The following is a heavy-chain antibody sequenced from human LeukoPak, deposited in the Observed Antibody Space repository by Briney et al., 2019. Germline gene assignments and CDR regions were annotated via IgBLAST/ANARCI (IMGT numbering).Heavy chain of an antibody. D-gene: IGHD2-21*02. CDR2: IYYTGGT. CDR3: AREIHCGADRWFDP. V-gene: IGHV4-59*01. J-gene: IGHJ5*02. CDR1: GDSINTYY. Sequence: SETLSLTCTVSGDSINTYYWSWIRQPPGKGLEWIGYIYYTGGTNYNPSLRSRVTMSVDTSNNSFSLKLKSVTAADTAVYHCAREIHCGADRWFDPWGQGILVTVSS.